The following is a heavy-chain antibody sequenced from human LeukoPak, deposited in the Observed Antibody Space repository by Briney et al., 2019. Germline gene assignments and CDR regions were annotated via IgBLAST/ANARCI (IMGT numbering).Heavy chain of an antibody. J-gene: IGHJ4*02. CDR3: ASLTVTGGSISDY. Sequence: GGSLRLSCVTSGFTSTNYDMNWVRQAPGKGLEWVSYISNSGSSKYYVDSVKGRFTISRDNAKNSLYLQMNSLRAEDTAVYYCASLTVTGGSISDYWGQGTLVTVSS. CDR2: ISNSGSSK. D-gene: IGHD6-13*01. CDR1: GFTSTNYD. V-gene: IGHV3-48*03.